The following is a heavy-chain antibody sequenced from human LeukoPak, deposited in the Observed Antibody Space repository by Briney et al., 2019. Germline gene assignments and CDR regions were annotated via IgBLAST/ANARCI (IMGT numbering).Heavy chain of an antibody. V-gene: IGHV4-59*13. CDR1: GGSISSYY. D-gene: IGHD3-3*01. CDR2: IYYSGST. J-gene: IGHJ4*02. CDR3: GXXXQYDFWSGYYTFDY. Sequence: PSETLSLTCTVSGGSISSYYWSWIRQPPGKGLEWIGYIYYSGSTNYNPSLKGRVTISVDTSKNQFSLKLSSVTAADTAVYYCGXXXQYDFWSGYYTFDYWGQGTLVTVSS.